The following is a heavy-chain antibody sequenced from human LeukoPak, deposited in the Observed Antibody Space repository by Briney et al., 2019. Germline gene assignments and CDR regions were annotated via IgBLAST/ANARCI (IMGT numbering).Heavy chain of an antibody. CDR1: GGSIRSYY. Sequence: SETLSLTCTVSGGSIRSYYWSWIRQPPGKGLEWIGYISDIGRTNYNPSLKSRVSISQDTSKKQLSLKLNSVTAADTAVYYCARVGGYPLGAFDIWGQGTMVTVSS. D-gene: IGHD3-22*01. V-gene: IGHV4-4*09. CDR3: ARVGGYPLGAFDI. CDR2: ISDIGRT. J-gene: IGHJ3*02.